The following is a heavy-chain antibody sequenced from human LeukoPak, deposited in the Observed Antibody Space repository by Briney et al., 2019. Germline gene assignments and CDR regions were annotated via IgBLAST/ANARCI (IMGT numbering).Heavy chain of an antibody. V-gene: IGHV3-30-3*01. Sequence: PGGSLRLSCAASGFTFSSYAMHWVRQAPGKGLEWVAVISYDGSNKYYADSVKGRFTISRDNSKNTLYLQMNSLRAEDTAVYYCGRDVIAAAGRCYWGQGTLVTVSS. CDR1: GFTFSSYA. D-gene: IGHD6-13*01. CDR2: ISYDGSNK. J-gene: IGHJ4*02. CDR3: GRDVIAAAGRCY.